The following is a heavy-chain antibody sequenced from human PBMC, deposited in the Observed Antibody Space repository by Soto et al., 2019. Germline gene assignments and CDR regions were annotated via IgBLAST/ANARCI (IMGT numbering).Heavy chain of an antibody. CDR1: GFTFSSYA. CDR2: ISGSGGST. Sequence: PGGSLSLSCAASGFTFSSYAMSWVRQAPGKGLEWVSAISGSGGSTYYADSVKGRFTISRDNSKNTLYLQMNSLRAEDTAVYYCAKGDVVVVAVTPPHNWGQGTLVTVSS. D-gene: IGHD2-15*01. CDR3: AKGDVVVVAVTPPHN. J-gene: IGHJ4*02. V-gene: IGHV3-23*01.